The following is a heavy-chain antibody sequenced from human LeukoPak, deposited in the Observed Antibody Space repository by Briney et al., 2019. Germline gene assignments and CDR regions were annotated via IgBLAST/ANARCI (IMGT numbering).Heavy chain of an antibody. D-gene: IGHD2-8*01. J-gene: IGHJ4*02. CDR2: IYYSGST. Sequence: SETLSLTCTVSGGSISSYYWIWIRQPPGKGLEWIGYIYYSGSTNYNPSLKSRVTISVDTSKNQFSLKLSSVTAADTAVYYCARGGIVCTNGVCYTPYFDYWGQGTLVTVSS. CDR1: GGSISSYY. CDR3: ARGGIVCTNGVCYTPYFDY. V-gene: IGHV4-59*08.